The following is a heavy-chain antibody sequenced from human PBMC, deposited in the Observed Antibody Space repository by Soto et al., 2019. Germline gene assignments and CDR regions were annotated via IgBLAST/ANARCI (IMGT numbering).Heavy chain of an antibody. CDR3: AKGPAIVLVPSAMNYYYGMDV. CDR2: ISYDGSNK. D-gene: IGHD2-2*01. V-gene: IGHV3-30*18. J-gene: IGHJ6*02. CDR1: GFTFSSYG. Sequence: QVQLVESGGGVVQPGRSLGLSCAASGFTFSSYGMHWVRQAPGKGLEWVAVISYDGSNKYYADSVKGRFTISRDNSKSMLYLQMNRLRGEDTALYYCAKGPAIVLVPSAMNYYYGMDVWGQGTTVTGSS.